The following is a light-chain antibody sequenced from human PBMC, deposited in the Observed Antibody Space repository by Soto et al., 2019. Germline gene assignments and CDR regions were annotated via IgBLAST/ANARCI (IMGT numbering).Light chain of an antibody. CDR1: SSDVGGYNY. CDR3: SSYTSSSTLVV. Sequence: QSALTQPASVSGSPGQSTTISCTGTSSDVGGYNYVSWYQQKQGKAPKLMIYDVSNRPSGVSNRFSGSKSGNTASLTISGLKAEDEADYYCSSYTSSSTLVVFGGGTNLTVL. CDR2: DVS. V-gene: IGLV2-14*01. J-gene: IGLJ2*01.